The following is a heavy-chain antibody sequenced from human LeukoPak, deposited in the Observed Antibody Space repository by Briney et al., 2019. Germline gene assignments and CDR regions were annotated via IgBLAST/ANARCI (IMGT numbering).Heavy chain of an antibody. Sequence: GGSLRLSCADSGFTVSSNYMSWVRQAPGKGLEWVSVIYSGGSTYYADSVKGRFTISRDNSKNTLYLQMNSLRAEDTAVYYCAMTTVAGTFDYWGQGTLVTVSS. CDR3: AMTTVAGTFDY. CDR1: GFTVSSNY. J-gene: IGHJ4*02. V-gene: IGHV3-53*01. D-gene: IGHD6-19*01. CDR2: IYSGGST.